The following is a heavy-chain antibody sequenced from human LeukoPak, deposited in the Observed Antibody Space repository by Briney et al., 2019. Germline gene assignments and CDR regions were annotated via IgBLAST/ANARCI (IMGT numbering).Heavy chain of an antibody. V-gene: IGHV3-7*04. CDR2: IKQDGSEK. CDR3: VRDRTPYDSSGYGDS. J-gene: IGHJ4*02. CDR1: GFTFSNYR. Sequence: GGSLRLSCAASGFTFSNYRMSWVRQAPGKGLELVANIKQDGSEKYYVDSVKGRFTISRDNAKNSLYLQMNSLRAEDTAVYYCVRDRTPYDSSGYGDSWGQGTLVTVSS. D-gene: IGHD3-22*01.